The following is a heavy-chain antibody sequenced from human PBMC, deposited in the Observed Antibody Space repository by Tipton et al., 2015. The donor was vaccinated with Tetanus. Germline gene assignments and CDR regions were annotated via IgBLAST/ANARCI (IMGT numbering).Heavy chain of an antibody. CDR1: GGSVRGGDYS. CDR2: VSYSGRT. V-gene: IGHV4-61*08. D-gene: IGHD5-18*01. J-gene: IGHJ5*02. CDR3: ARHLYGYWFDP. Sequence: TLSLTCTVSGGSVRGGDYSWNWIRQPPGKGLEWLAYVSYSGRTNSNYFLKSRITVSLDASKNQFSLRLTSVTAADTAVYYCARHLYGYWFDPWGQGALVTVSS.